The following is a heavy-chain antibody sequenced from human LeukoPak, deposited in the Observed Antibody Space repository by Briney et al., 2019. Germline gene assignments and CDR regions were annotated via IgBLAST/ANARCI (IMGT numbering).Heavy chain of an antibody. CDR1: GYSIRSGYY. Sequence: KPSETLSLPCTVSGYSIRSGYYWGWIRQPPGKRLEWIGSIYPSGSTFYNPSLKSRVTISVDTSKNQFYLKVNSVTAADTAVYYCASPRDTAVVVAATAGYFDLWGRGTQVTVSS. J-gene: IGHJ2*01. V-gene: IGHV4-38-2*02. D-gene: IGHD2-15*01. CDR3: ASPRDTAVVVAATAGYFDL. CDR2: IYPSGST.